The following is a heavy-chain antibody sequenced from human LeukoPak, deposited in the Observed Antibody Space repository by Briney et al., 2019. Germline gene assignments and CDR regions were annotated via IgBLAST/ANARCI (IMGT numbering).Heavy chain of an antibody. CDR1: GFTFSSYW. Sequence: GGSLRLSCAASGFTFSSYWMSWVRQAPGKGLEWVANIKQDGSEKYYVDSVKGRFTISRDNAKNSLYLQMNSLRAEDTAVYYCARVGAAADNYYYYGTDVWGQGTTVTVSS. CDR2: IKQDGSEK. D-gene: IGHD6-13*01. CDR3: ARVGAAADNYYYYGTDV. J-gene: IGHJ6*02. V-gene: IGHV3-7*01.